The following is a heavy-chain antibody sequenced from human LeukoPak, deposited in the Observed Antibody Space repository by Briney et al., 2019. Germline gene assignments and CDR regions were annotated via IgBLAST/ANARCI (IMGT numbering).Heavy chain of an antibody. CDR2: ISAYNGNT. D-gene: IGHD2-2*01. J-gene: IGHJ5*02. V-gene: IGHV1-18*01. CDR1: GYTFTSYG. Sequence: ASVKVSCTASGYTFTSYGISWVRQAPGQGLEWMGWISAYNGNTNYAQKLQGRVTMTTDTSTSTAYMELRSLRSDDTAVYYCARSTLGPSSVVVPAARRIWFDPWGKGTLVTVSS. CDR3: ARSTLGPSSVVVPAARRIWFDP.